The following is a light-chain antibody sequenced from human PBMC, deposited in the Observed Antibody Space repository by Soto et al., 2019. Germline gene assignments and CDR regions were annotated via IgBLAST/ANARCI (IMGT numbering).Light chain of an antibody. V-gene: IGLV2-14*01. CDR2: HVS. CDR3: SAYTGSGTFV. Sequence: QSVLTHPASVSGSPGPSIVISCTGSSSDVGGYDYVSWYQQHPGKAPQLVIYHVSNRPSGISNRVSGSKSGSTASLTISGLQAEDEADYYCSAYTGSGTFVFGTGTKVTVL. CDR1: SSDVGGYDY. J-gene: IGLJ1*01.